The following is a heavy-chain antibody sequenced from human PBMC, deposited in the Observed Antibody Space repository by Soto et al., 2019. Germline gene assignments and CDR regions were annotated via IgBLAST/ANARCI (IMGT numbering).Heavy chain of an antibody. CDR3: ARGITMVRGVIIRYYYYGMDV. D-gene: IGHD3-10*01. J-gene: IGHJ6*02. CDR2: TYYRSKWYN. V-gene: IGHV6-1*01. CDR1: GDSVSSNSAA. Sequence: SQTLSLTCAISGDSVSSNSAAWNWIRQSPSRGLEWLGRTYYRSKWYNDYAVSVKSRITINPDTSKNQFSLQLNSVTPEDTAVYYCARGITMVRGVIIRYYYYGMDVWGQGTTVTVSS.